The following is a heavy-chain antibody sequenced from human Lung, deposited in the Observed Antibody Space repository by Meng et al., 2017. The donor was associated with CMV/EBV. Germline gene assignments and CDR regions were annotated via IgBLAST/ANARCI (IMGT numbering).Heavy chain of an antibody. CDR3: ARDNNWGPDY. D-gene: IGHD7-27*01. CDR1: GYTFTAHY. CDR2: IHPHRGDT. Sequence: ASXXVSCKASGYTFTAHYFHWVRQAPGQGLEWMGWIHPHRGDTNYAQQFQGRVTLTRDTSINTGYMELTRLKSDDTAVYYCARDNNWGPDYWGQGTLVTVSS. V-gene: IGHV1-2*02. J-gene: IGHJ4*02.